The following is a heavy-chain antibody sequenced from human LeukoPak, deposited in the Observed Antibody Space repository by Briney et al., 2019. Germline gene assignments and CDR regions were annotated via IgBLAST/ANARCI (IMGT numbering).Heavy chain of an antibody. CDR3: ARDRGLRDAFDI. CDR1: GFTFSSYA. Sequence: PGGSLRLSCAASGFTFSSYAMSWVRQAPGKGLEWVSAISGSGGSTYYADSVKGRFTISRDNSKNTLYLQMNSLRAEDTAIYYCARDRGLRDAFDIWGQGTMVTVSS. J-gene: IGHJ3*02. V-gene: IGHV3-23*01. D-gene: IGHD5-12*01. CDR2: ISGSGGST.